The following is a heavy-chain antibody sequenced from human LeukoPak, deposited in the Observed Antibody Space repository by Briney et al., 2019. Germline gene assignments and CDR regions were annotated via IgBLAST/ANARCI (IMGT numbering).Heavy chain of an antibody. CDR2: ILYEGRNK. V-gene: IGHV3-30*01. D-gene: IGHD5-18*01. Sequence: GGSLRLSCAASGFTFSSYGMHWVRQAPVEGLEWVAVILYEGRNKHYADSVEGGITISRDISKNTLYLQTNSLRAEDTAVYYCARQWIPGGYWYFDLWGSGTLVTVSS. CDR1: GFTFSSYG. J-gene: IGHJ2*01. CDR3: ARQWIPGGYWYFDL.